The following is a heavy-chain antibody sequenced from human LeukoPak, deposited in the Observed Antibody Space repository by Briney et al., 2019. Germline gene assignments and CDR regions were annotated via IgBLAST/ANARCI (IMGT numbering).Heavy chain of an antibody. CDR2: ISYDGSNK. Sequence: GGSLRLSCAASGFTFSSYAMYWVRQAPGKGLEWVAVISYDGSNKYYADSVKGRFTISRGNSKNTLYLQMNSLRAEDTAVYYCARDPGSSSLGYWYFDLWGRGTLVTVSS. CDR1: GFTFSSYA. J-gene: IGHJ2*01. V-gene: IGHV3-30*04. D-gene: IGHD6-13*01. CDR3: ARDPGSSSLGYWYFDL.